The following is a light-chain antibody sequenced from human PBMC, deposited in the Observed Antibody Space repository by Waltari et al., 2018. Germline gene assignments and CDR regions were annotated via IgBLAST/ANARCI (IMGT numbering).Light chain of an antibody. CDR3: AAWDDSLTVR. Sequence: QSVLTQPPSASGTPGQRVTISCSGSSSTIGSSLVCWYQHLPGTAPKLLIYRNDQRPSGVPDRFSGSRSGTSASLAISGLRSEDEADYYCAAWDDSLTVRFGGGTKLTVL. CDR1: SSTIGSSL. J-gene: IGLJ3*02. V-gene: IGLV1-47*01. CDR2: RND.